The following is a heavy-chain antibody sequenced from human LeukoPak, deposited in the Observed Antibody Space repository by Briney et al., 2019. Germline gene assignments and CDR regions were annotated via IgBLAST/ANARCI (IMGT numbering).Heavy chain of an antibody. Sequence: SVKVSCKASGGTFSSYAISWVRQAPGQGLEWMGRIVPILGIANYAQKFQGRVTITADKSTSTAYMELSSLRSEDTAVYYCARDSAGYSSSWYGFDYWGQGTLVTVSS. CDR1: GGTFSSYA. CDR2: IVPILGIA. CDR3: ARDSAGYSSSWYGFDY. J-gene: IGHJ4*02. D-gene: IGHD6-13*01. V-gene: IGHV1-69*04.